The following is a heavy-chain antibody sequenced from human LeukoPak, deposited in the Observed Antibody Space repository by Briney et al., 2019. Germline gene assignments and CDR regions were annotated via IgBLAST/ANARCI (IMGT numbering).Heavy chain of an antibody. Sequence: GGSLRLSCAASGFTFSDYYMSWIRQAPGKGLEWVSYISSSGTTIYYADSVKGRFTISRDNAKNSLCLQMNSLRAEDTAVYYCARSYTPMGTFDYWGQGTLVTVSS. CDR2: ISSSGTTI. D-gene: IGHD5-18*01. J-gene: IGHJ4*02. CDR1: GFTFSDYY. V-gene: IGHV3-11*04. CDR3: ARSYTPMGTFDY.